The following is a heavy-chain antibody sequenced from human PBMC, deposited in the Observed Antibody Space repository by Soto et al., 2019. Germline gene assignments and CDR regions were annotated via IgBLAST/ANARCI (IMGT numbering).Heavy chain of an antibody. J-gene: IGHJ5*02. D-gene: IGHD6-19*01. CDR2: IYYSGST. CDR1: GGSISSSSYY. Sequence: PSETLSLTCTVSGGSISSSSYYWGWIRQPPGKGLEWIGSIYYSGSTYYNPSLKSRVTISVDTSKNQFSLKLSSVTAADTAVYYCARHEPRWIAVAGNNWFDPRGQGTLVIVSS. CDR3: ARHEPRWIAVAGNNWFDP. V-gene: IGHV4-39*01.